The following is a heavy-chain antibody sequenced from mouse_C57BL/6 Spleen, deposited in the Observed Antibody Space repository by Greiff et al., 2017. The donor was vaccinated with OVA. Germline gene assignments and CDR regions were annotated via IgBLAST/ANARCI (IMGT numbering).Heavy chain of an antibody. V-gene: IGHV1-62-2*01. CDR3: ARHEAYYDYYWYFDV. Sequence: VKLMESGAELVKPGASVKLSCKASGYTFTEYTIHWVKQRSGQGLEWIGWFYPGSGSIKYNEKFKDKATLTADKSSSTVYMELSRLTSEDSAVYFCARHEAYYDYYWYFDVWGTGTTVTVSS. J-gene: IGHJ1*03. D-gene: IGHD2-4*01. CDR1: GYTFTEYT. CDR2: FYPGSGSI.